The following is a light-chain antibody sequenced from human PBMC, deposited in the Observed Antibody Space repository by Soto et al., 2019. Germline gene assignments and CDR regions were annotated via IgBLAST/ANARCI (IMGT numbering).Light chain of an antibody. CDR2: AAS. Sequence: DFPMTQSPSSLSASVGDRVTITCRASQGINNHLAWFQQKPGKVPKVLIYAASTLQSGVPSRFSGSGSGTDFTLTISSLQPEDVATYYCQNYNSAPPAGTFGGRTKVEIK. V-gene: IGKV1-27*01. J-gene: IGKJ4*01. CDR1: QGINNH. CDR3: QNYNSAPPAGT.